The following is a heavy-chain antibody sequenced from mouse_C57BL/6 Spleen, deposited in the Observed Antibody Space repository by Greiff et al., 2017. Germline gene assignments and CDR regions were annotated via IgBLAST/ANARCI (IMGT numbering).Heavy chain of an antibody. Sequence: EVKLVESGGGLVKPGGSLKLSCAASGFTFSSYAMSWVRQTPEKRLEWVATISDGGSYTDYPDNVKGRFTISRDNAKYNQYLQMSHLKSEDTALDYCARDDNYDYWGQGTTLTVSS. V-gene: IGHV5-4*01. D-gene: IGHD1-3*01. CDR3: ARDDNYDY. CDR2: ISDGGSYT. CDR1: GFTFSSYA. J-gene: IGHJ2*01.